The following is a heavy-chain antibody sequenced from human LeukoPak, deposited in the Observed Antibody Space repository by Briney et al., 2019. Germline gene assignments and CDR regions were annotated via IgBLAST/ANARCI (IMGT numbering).Heavy chain of an antibody. V-gene: IGHV1-2*02. D-gene: IGHD6-13*01. CDR3: AKGDSSSWFWFDP. Sequence: GASVKVSCKASGYTFTGYYMHWVRQAPGQGLEWMGWINPNSGGTNYAQKFQGRVTMTRDTSIGTAYMELSRLRSDDTAVYYCAKGDSSSWFWFDPWGQGTLVTVSS. CDR1: GYTFTGYY. J-gene: IGHJ5*02. CDR2: INPNSGGT.